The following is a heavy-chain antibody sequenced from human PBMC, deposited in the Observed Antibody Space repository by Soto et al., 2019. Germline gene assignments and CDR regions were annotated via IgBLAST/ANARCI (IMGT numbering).Heavy chain of an antibody. J-gene: IGHJ6*04. CDR2: IYPGDSDT. V-gene: IGHV5-51*01. D-gene: IGHD3-22*01. Sequence: GESLKISCKGSGYIFTNYWIGWVRQMPGKGLEWMGIIYPGDSDTRYSPSIQGQVTISVDKSVSTAYLQWSSLKASDTAMYYCARPTNEYYYDSSGYGMDVWGKGTTVTVSS. CDR3: ARPTNEYYYDSSGYGMDV. CDR1: GYIFTNYW.